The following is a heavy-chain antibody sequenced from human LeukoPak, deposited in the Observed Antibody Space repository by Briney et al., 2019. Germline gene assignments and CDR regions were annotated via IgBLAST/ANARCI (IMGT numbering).Heavy chain of an antibody. CDR1: GGTFSSYA. D-gene: IGHD3-16*01. V-gene: IGHV1-69*04. CDR2: IIPILGIA. CDR3: ARDLSDDYVWGRGGY. Sequence: ASVKVSCKASGGTFSSYAISCVRQAPGQGLEWMGRIIPILGIANYAQKFQGRVTITADKSTSTAYMELSSLRSEDTAVYYCARDLSDDYVWGRGGYWGQGTLVTVSS. J-gene: IGHJ4*02.